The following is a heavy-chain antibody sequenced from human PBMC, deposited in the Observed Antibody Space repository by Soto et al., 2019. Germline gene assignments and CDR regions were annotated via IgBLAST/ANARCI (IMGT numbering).Heavy chain of an antibody. J-gene: IGHJ4*02. CDR3: ARDYSGRNPFDH. CDR1: GFTFSDYY. V-gene: IGHV3-11*01. CDR2: TSTSGNTI. D-gene: IGHD5-12*01. Sequence: PGGSLRLSCEASGFTFSDYYMSWIRQAPGKGLEWVSYTSTSGNTIYYADSVKGRFTMSRDNAKNSVFLQMNSLRAEDTAVYYCARDYSGRNPFDHWGQGTLVTVSS.